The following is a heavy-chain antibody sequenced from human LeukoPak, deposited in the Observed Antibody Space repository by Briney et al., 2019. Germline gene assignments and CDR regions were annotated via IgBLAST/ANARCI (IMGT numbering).Heavy chain of an antibody. CDR2: ISYDGSNK. CDR3: ARGFSVAPFDY. D-gene: IGHD2-15*01. Sequence: GGSLRLSCAASGFTFNNYGVHWVRQAPGKGLEWVAVISYDGSNKYYADSVKGRFTISRDNSKNTLYLQMNSLRAEDTAVYYCARGFSVAPFDYWGQGTLVTVSS. J-gene: IGHJ4*02. V-gene: IGHV3-30*03. CDR1: GFTFNNYG.